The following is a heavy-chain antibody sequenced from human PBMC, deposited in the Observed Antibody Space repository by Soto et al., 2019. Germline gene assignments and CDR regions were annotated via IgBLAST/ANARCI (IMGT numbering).Heavy chain of an antibody. Sequence: QVQLVESGGGVVQPGRSLRLSCAASGFTLSSYGMHWVRQAPGKGLEWVAVISYDGSNKYYADSVKGRFTISRDNSKNTLYLQMNSLRAEDTAVYYCANSQSGDWLYYYGMDVWGQGTTVTVSS. CDR3: ANSQSGDWLYYYGMDV. CDR2: ISYDGSNK. J-gene: IGHJ6*02. CDR1: GFTLSSYG. V-gene: IGHV3-30*18. D-gene: IGHD3-9*01.